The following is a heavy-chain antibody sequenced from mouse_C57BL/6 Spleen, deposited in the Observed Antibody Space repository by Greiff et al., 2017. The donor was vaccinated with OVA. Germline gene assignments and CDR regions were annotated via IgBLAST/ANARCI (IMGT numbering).Heavy chain of an antibody. V-gene: IGHV10-1*01. CDR3: VRQGGYAMDY. CDR1: GFSFNTYA. CDR2: IRSKSNNYAT. Sequence: DAGGGLVQPKGSLKLSCAASGFSFNTYAMNWVRQAPGKGLEWVARIRSKSNNYATYYADSVKDRFTISRDDSESMLYLQMNNLKTEDTAMYYCVRQGGYAMDYWGQGTSVTVSS. J-gene: IGHJ4*01.